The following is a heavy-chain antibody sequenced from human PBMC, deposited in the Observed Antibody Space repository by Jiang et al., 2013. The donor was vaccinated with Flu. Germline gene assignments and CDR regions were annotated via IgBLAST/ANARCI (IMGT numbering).Heavy chain of an antibody. CDR2: IDWDDDK. J-gene: IGHJ4*02. D-gene: IGHD3-22*01. Sequence: KPTQTLTLTCTFSGFSLSTSGMRVSWIRQPPGKALEWLARIDWDDDKFYSTSLKTRLTISKDTSKNQVVLTMTNMDPVDTATYYCARIRMGSSGYTFDYWGQGTLVTVSS. CDR3: ARIRMGSSGYTFDY. V-gene: IGHV2-70*04. CDR1: GFSLSTSGMR.